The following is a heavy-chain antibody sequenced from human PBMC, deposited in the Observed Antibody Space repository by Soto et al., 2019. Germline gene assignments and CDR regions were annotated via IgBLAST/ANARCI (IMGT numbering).Heavy chain of an antibody. Sequence: VKVSCKASVYTFTSYVISWVRLAPGQGLEWMGWISAYNGNTNYAQKLQGRVTMTTDTSTSTAYMELRSLRSDDTAVYYCARDPSSGWYSGGYFDYWGQGTLVTVSS. CDR2: ISAYNGNT. CDR1: VYTFTSYV. J-gene: IGHJ4*02. V-gene: IGHV1-18*01. D-gene: IGHD6-19*01. CDR3: ARDPSSGWYSGGYFDY.